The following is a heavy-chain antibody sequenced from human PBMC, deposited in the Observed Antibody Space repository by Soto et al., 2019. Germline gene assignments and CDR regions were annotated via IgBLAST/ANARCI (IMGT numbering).Heavy chain of an antibody. D-gene: IGHD1-26*01. Sequence: PSETLSLTCSVSGGSISSGYYYWSWIRQPPGKGLEWIGYIYYSGSTNYNPSLKSRVTISVDTSKNQFSLKLSSVTAADTAVYYCARVWEGVDYWGQGTLVTVSS. V-gene: IGHV4-61*01. CDR2: IYYSGST. J-gene: IGHJ4*02. CDR1: GGSISSGYYY. CDR3: ARVWEGVDY.